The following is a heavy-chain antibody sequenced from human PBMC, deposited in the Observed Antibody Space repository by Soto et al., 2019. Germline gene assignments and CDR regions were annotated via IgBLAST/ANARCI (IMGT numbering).Heavy chain of an antibody. CDR3: ARGRDGGAAN. D-gene: IGHD4-17*01. J-gene: IGHJ4*02. V-gene: IGHV4-34*01. Sequence: QVQLQQWGAGLLKPSETLSLTCAVYGGSFSGYYWSWIRQPPGKGLEWIGEINPSGSTNYTPSLKSRVSMSGDTPKNQLSLKLTSVTAADTAVYYCARGRDGGAANWGQGTLVTVSS. CDR2: INPSGST. CDR1: GGSFSGYY.